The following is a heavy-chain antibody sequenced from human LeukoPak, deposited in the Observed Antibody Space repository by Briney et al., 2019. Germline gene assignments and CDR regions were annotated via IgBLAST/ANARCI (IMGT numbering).Heavy chain of an antibody. Sequence: VKVSCKASGGTFSRFTISWVRQAPGQGFEWMGGITPIFGTANFAQKFQGRVSITADESTSTAFMELSSLSSEDTAVYYCAREWGLESSGYYYAYWGQGTLVTVSS. CDR3: AREWGLESSGYYYAY. CDR2: ITPIFGTA. V-gene: IGHV1-69*13. J-gene: IGHJ4*02. D-gene: IGHD3-22*01. CDR1: GGTFSRFT.